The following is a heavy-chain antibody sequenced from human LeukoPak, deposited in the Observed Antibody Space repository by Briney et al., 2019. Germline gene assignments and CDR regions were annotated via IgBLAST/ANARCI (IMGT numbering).Heavy chain of an antibody. D-gene: IGHD6-19*01. CDR2: INHSGST. Sequence: PSETLSLTCAVYGGSFSGYYWSWIRQPPGKGREWIGEINHSGSTNYNPSLKSRVTISVDTSKKQFSLKQSSVAAADTAVYYCASFKAEGFDYWGQGTLVTVSS. CDR1: GGSFSGYY. J-gene: IGHJ4*02. V-gene: IGHV4-34*01. CDR3: ASFKAEGFDY.